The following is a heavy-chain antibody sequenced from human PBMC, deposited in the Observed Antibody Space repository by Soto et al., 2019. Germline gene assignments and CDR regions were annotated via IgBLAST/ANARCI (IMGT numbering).Heavy chain of an antibody. CDR1: GFTFSSYS. J-gene: IGHJ6*02. D-gene: IGHD6-13*01. Sequence: PGGSLRLSCAASGFTFSSYSMSWVRQAPGKGLEWVSYISSSSSTIYYADSVKGRFTISRDNAKNSLYLQMNSLRDEDTAVYYCAGNRGQQLVGERVGMDVWGQGTTVTVYS. V-gene: IGHV3-48*02. CDR2: ISSSSSTI. CDR3: AGNRGQQLVGERVGMDV.